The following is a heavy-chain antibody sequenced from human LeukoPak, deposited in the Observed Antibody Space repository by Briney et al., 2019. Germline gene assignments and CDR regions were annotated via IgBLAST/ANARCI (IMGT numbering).Heavy chain of an antibody. CDR3: ARVPSSSLYYFDY. V-gene: IGHV4-59*01. Sequence: SETLSLTCAVYGGSFSSYYWSWIRQPPGKGLEWIGYIYYSGSTNYNPSLKSRVTISVDTSKNQFSLKLSSVTAADTAVYYCARVPSSSLYYFDYWGQGTLVTVSS. D-gene: IGHD6-6*01. J-gene: IGHJ4*02. CDR2: IYYSGST. CDR1: GGSFSSYY.